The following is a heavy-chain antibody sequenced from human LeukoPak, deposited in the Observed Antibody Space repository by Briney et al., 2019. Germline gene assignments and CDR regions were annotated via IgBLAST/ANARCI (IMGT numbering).Heavy chain of an antibody. D-gene: IGHD3-22*01. Sequence: GGSLRLSCAASGFTFGNYAMAWVRQAPGQGLEWVSGLNGNGDKTYYADSVKGRFTISRDNSKNTLHLQMNSLRGEDTAVYYCAKRDYSDSGGYHPLFDYWGQGTLVTVSS. J-gene: IGHJ4*02. CDR3: AKRDYSDSGGYHPLFDY. CDR1: GFTFGNYA. V-gene: IGHV3-23*01. CDR2: LNGNGDKT.